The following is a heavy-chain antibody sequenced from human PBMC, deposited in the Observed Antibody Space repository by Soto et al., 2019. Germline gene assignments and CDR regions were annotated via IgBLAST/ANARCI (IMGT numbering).Heavy chain of an antibody. Sequence: SETLSLTCAVYGGSFSGYYWSWIRQPPGKGLEWIGEINHSGSTNYNPSLKSRVTISVDTSKNQFSLKLSSVTAADTAVYYCAGVPKGYYDFWSGYYTHYYYGMDVWGQGTTVTVSS. CDR3: AGVPKGYYDFWSGYYTHYYYGMDV. D-gene: IGHD3-3*01. J-gene: IGHJ6*02. CDR2: INHSGST. CDR1: GGSFSGYY. V-gene: IGHV4-34*01.